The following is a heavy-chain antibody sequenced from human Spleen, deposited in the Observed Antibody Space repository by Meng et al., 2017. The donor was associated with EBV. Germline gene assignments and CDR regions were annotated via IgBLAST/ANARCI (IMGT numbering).Heavy chain of an antibody. D-gene: IGHD4-17*01. CDR2: INHLGST. CDR1: GSSFSGFY. CDR3: ARQRSVDF. Sequence: QVQLQQLGAGLVKPSETLSLTCAVYGSSFSGFYWTWIRQPPGKGLEWIGEINHLGSTNYNPTLKRRATISKDTSKNQFSLRLRSVTAADSGVYYCARQRSVDFWGQGTLVTVSS. V-gene: IGHV4-34*01. J-gene: IGHJ4*02.